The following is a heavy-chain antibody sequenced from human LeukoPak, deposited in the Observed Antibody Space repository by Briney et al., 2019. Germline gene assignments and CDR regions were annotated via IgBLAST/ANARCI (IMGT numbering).Heavy chain of an antibody. V-gene: IGHV1-2*02. CDR3: ARDYYYDSSGYSPFDY. D-gene: IGHD3-22*01. CDR1: GSTFFTGNY. J-gene: IGHJ4*02. CDR2: INTQSGGT. Sequence: ASVKVSCKASGSTFFTGNYFHWVRQAPGRGLEWLGWINTQSGGTHYAQRFQGRVTMTRDTSISTAYMELSSLRSDDTAVYYCARDYYYDSSGYSPFDYWGQGTLVTVSS.